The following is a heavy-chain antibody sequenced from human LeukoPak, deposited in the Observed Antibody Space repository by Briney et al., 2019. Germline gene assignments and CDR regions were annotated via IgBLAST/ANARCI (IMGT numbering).Heavy chain of an antibody. J-gene: IGHJ4*02. V-gene: IGHV3-33*01. D-gene: IGHD3/OR15-3a*01. CDR1: GFTFRSYG. CDR3: AREWTRTGPFDY. Sequence: GGSLRLSCAASGFTFRSYGLHWVRQAPGKGLEWVALIWNDGSNKYYADSVKGRSTISRDNSKNTLYLQMNRLRAEDTAVYYCAREWTRTGPFDYWGQGTLVTVSS. CDR2: IWNDGSNK.